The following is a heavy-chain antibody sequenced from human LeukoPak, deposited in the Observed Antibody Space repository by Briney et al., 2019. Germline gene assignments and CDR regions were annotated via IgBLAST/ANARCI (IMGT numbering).Heavy chain of an antibody. V-gene: IGHV1-69*01. CDR2: IIPIFGTA. Sequence: SVKVSCKASGGTFSSYAISWVRQAPGQGLEWMGGIIPIFGTANYAQKFQGRVSITADESTSTTFMELSSLRSEDTAVYYCAREWGLESSGYYYAYWGQGTLVTVSS. D-gene: IGHD3-22*01. CDR1: GGTFSSYA. CDR3: AREWGLESSGYYYAY. J-gene: IGHJ4*02.